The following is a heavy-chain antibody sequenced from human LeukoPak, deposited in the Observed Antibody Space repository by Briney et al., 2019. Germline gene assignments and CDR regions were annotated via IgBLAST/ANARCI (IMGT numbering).Heavy chain of an antibody. CDR1: GGSISSSSYY. V-gene: IGHV4-39*01. D-gene: IGHD5-18*01. CDR2: IYYSGST. CDR3: ATAMRRWFDP. J-gene: IGHJ5*02. Sequence: SETLSLTCTVSGGSISSSSYYWGWIRQPPGKGLEWLGSIYYSGSTYYNPSLKSRVTISVDTSKNQFSLRLSSVTAADTAVYYCATAMRRWFDPWGQGTLVTVSS.